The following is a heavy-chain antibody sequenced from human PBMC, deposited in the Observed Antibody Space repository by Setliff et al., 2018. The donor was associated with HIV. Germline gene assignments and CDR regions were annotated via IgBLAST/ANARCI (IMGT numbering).Heavy chain of an antibody. CDR2: ISYGSSYI. J-gene: IGHJ6*03. D-gene: IGHD3-16*01. CDR1: GFTFSSYC. V-gene: IGHV3-21*01. Sequence: PAGSLRLSCVASGFTFSSYCMDWFRQAPGKGLEWVSSISYGSSYIYQSESVRGRFTITRDDAKKSLYLQMNSLGAEDTAVYYCARSGGIGNYDWDIWGKGTTVTVSS. CDR3: ARSGGIGNYDWDI.